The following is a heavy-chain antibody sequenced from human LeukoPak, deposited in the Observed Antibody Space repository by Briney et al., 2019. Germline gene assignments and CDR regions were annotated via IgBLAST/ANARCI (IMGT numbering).Heavy chain of an antibody. D-gene: IGHD2-2*02. J-gene: IGHJ4*02. CDR1: GFTLSSYS. V-gene: IGHV3-21*01. CDR2: ISSSSSYI. CDR3: AGYCSSTSCYTTRFDY. Sequence: GGSLRLSCAASGFTLSSYSMNWVRQAPGKGLEWVSSISSSSSYIYYADSVKGRFTISRDNAKNSLYLQMNSLRAEDTAVYYCAGYCSSTSCYTTRFDYWGQGTLVTVSS.